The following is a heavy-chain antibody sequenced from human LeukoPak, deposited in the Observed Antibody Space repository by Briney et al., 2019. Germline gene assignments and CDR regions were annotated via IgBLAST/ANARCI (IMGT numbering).Heavy chain of an antibody. CDR2: INPNSGGT. J-gene: IGHJ6*03. CDR1: GYTFTGYY. V-gene: IGHV1-2*02. CDR3: ARDSLYSSSWYVYYYYMDV. Sequence: GASVKVSCKASGYTFTGYYMHWVRQAPGQGLEWMGWINPNSGGTNYAQKFQGRVTMTRDTSISTAYMELSRLRSDDTAVYYCARDSLYSSSWYVYYYYMDVWGKGTTVTVSS. D-gene: IGHD6-13*01.